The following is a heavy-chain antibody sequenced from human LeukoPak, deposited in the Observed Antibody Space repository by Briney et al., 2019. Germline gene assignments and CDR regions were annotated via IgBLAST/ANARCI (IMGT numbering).Heavy chain of an antibody. CDR1: GFTFSSYS. CDR3: ARDPDDYGDYSYFDY. CDR2: ISSSSSYI. D-gene: IGHD4-17*01. V-gene: IGHV3-21*01. J-gene: IGHJ4*02. Sequence: GGSLRLSCAASGFTFSSYSMNWVRQAPGKGLEWVSSISSSSSYIYYADSVKGRFTISRDNAKNSLYLQMNSLGAEDTAVYYCARDPDDYGDYSYFDYWGQGTLVTVSS.